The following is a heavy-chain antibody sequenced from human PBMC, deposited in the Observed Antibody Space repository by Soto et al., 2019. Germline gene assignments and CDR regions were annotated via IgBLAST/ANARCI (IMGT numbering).Heavy chain of an antibody. CDR1: GFPISTYA. Sequence: PGGSLRLSCAVSGFPISTYAMSWVRQAPGKGLEWVSGFSGTGQTTKYADSVKGRFTISRDTSNNMLYLQMDYLRAEDTAVYYCAKAGWPDSGWFHHWGQGTLVTVSS. D-gene: IGHD6-19*01. CDR3: AKAGWPDSGWFHH. J-gene: IGHJ4*02. CDR2: FSGTGQTT. V-gene: IGHV3-23*01.